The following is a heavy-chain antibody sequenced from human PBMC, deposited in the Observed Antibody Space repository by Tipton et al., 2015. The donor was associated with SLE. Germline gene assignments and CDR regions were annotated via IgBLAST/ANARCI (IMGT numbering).Heavy chain of an antibody. J-gene: IGHJ6*02. D-gene: IGHD4/OR15-4a*01. CDR2: INESGSS. CDR3: ARGDYPYGMDD. CDR1: GASFSGYY. V-gene: IGHV4-34*01. Sequence: GLVKPSETLSLTCGVYGASFSGYYWNWIRQPPGKGLEWIGEINESGSSKYNPSLKSGVTISIDTSKSQFSLKVSSMTAADTAVYYCARGDYPYGMDDWGQGTTVTVS.